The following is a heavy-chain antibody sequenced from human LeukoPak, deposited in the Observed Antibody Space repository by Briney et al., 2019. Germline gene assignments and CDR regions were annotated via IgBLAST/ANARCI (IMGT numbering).Heavy chain of an antibody. J-gene: IGHJ5*02. Sequence: QPGGSLRLSCAASGFTFSTYAMTWVRQAPGKGLEWISTITGSGAGTYYADSVKGRFTISRDNSKNTLYLQMNSLRAEDTAVYYCAKDRPGYCGGDCYSDSWGQGTLVTVSS. CDR1: GFTFSTYA. CDR3: AKDRPGYCGGDCYSDS. D-gene: IGHD2-21*02. CDR2: ITGSGAGT. V-gene: IGHV3-23*01.